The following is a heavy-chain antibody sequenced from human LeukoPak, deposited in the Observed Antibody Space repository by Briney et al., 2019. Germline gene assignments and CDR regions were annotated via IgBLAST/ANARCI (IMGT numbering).Heavy chain of an antibody. J-gene: IGHJ4*02. CDR1: GGSISSYY. V-gene: IGHV4-4*07. Sequence: PSETLSLTYTVSGGSISSYYWSSVRQPAGKGLEWIVRIYTSGSTNYNPSLKSRVTISVDTSKNQFSLKLSSVTAADKAVYYCATRKLGNDYWGQGTLVTVSS. D-gene: IGHD7-27*01. CDR2: IYTSGST. CDR3: ATRKLGNDY.